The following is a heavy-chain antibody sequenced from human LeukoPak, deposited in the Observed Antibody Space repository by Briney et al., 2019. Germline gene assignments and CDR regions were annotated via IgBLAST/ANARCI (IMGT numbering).Heavy chain of an antibody. CDR1: GGTFSSYA. CDR3: AREKSITIFGVVINYGMDV. CDR2: IIPIFGTA. Sequence: GASVTVSCKASGGTFSSYAISWVRQAPGQGLEWMGGIIPIFGTASYAQKFQGRVTITADESTSTAYMELSSLRSEDTAVYYCAREKSITIFGVVINYGMDVWGQGTTVTVSS. D-gene: IGHD3-3*01. J-gene: IGHJ6*02. V-gene: IGHV1-69*13.